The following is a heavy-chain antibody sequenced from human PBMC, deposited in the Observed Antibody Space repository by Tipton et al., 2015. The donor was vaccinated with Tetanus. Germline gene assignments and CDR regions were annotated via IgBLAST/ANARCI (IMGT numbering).Heavy chain of an antibody. J-gene: IGHJ3*02. D-gene: IGHD3-10*01. CDR1: GFTFSGYS. CDR3: ARPYGSGSDDAFDI. CDR2: ISSSSSTI. Sequence: GSLRLSCAASGFTFSGYSMNWVRQAPGKGLEWVSYISSSSSTIYYADSVKGRFTISRDNAKNSLYLQMNSLRAEDTAVYYCARPYGSGSDDAFDIWGQGTMVTVSS. V-gene: IGHV3-48*04.